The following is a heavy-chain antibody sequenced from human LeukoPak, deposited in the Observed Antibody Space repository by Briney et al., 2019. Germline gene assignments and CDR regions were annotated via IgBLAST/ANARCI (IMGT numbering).Heavy chain of an antibody. V-gene: IGHV3-20*04. CDR3: ARKEASLYGDTSYFDY. CDR2: INWNGGST. CDR1: GFTVSTDH. D-gene: IGHD4-17*01. Sequence: GGSLRLSCAASGFTVSTDHMSWVRQAPGKGLEWVSGINWNGGSTGYADSVKGRFTISRDNAKNSLYLQMNSLRAEDTALYYCARKEASLYGDTSYFDYWGQGTLVTVSS. J-gene: IGHJ4*02.